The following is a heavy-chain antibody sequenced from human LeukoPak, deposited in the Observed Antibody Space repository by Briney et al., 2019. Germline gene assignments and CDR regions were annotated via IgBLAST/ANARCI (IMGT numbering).Heavy chain of an antibody. V-gene: IGHV3-72*01. CDR1: GFTFSDHY. D-gene: IGHD6-19*01. J-gene: IGHJ4*02. CDR3: ARERSGWYDFDY. Sequence: GGSLRLSCAASGFTFSDHYMDWVRQAPRKGLEWVGRSRNKANSYTTEYAASVKGRFTISRDDSKNSLYLQMNSLKTEDTAVYYCARERSGWYDFDYWGQGTLVTVSS. CDR2: SRNKANSYTT.